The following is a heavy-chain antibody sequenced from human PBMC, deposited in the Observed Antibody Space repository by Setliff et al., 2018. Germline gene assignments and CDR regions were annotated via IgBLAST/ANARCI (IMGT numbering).Heavy chain of an antibody. CDR1: GFFFRSYE. CDR3: ARWRSSSPDDF. Sequence: LRLSCAASGFFFRSYEMTWVRQVPRKGLEYVASIKHDGSEKYYVDSVRGRFTISRDNAKNSLYLQMDSLRDEDTAVYYCARWRSSSPDDFWGQGTLVTVSS. V-gene: IGHV3-7*01. J-gene: IGHJ4*02. D-gene: IGHD6-6*01. CDR2: IKHDGSEK.